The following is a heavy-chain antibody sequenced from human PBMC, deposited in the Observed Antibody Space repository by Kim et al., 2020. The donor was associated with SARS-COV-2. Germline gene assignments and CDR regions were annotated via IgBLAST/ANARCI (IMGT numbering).Heavy chain of an antibody. CDR2: IYYSGNT. Sequence: SETLSLICTVSGGSISTSSYYWGWIRQPPGKGLEWIGNIYYSGNTYYNSSLKSRVTIFLDTSKNQFTLKLSSVTAAYTAVYYCARALDYYDRSAYYDWGQGTLVTVSS. V-gene: IGHV4-39*01. CDR1: GGSISTSSYY. CDR3: ARALDYYDRSAYYD. D-gene: IGHD3-22*01. J-gene: IGHJ4*02.